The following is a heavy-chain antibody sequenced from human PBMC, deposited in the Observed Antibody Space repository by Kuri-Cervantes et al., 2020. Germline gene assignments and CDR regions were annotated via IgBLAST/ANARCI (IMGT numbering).Heavy chain of an antibody. D-gene: IGHD6-19*01. CDR2: IKQDGSEK. V-gene: IGHV3-7*01. Sequence: LSLTCAASGFTFSSYAMHWVRQAPGKGLEWVANIKQDGSEKYYVDSVKGRFTISRDNAKNSLYLQMNSLRAEDTAVYYCARDGAGSGNWFDPWGQGTLVTVSS. CDR3: ARDGAGSGNWFDP. CDR1: GFTFSSYA. J-gene: IGHJ5*02.